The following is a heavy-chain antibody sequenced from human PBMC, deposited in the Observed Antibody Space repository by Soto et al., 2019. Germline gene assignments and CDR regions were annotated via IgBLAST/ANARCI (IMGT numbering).Heavy chain of an antibody. Sequence: GGSQTLSCAASGFTFSTYAMSWVRQAPGKGLKWVSAISGSSGSTYYADYVKGRFTISRDNSKNTLYLQMNSLRAEDTAVYYCAKDRVAIQLWSDQTFDYWGQGTLVTVSS. CDR1: GFTFSTYA. D-gene: IGHD5-18*01. V-gene: IGHV3-23*01. CDR3: AKDRVAIQLWSDQTFDY. CDR2: ISGSSGST. J-gene: IGHJ4*02.